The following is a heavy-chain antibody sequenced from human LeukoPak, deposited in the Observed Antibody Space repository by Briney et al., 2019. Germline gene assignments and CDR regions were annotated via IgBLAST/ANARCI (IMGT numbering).Heavy chain of an antibody. CDR2: ITNTGGT. V-gene: IGHV3-23*01. CDR1: GFTFSSYA. Sequence: GGSLRLSCAVSGFTFSSYAMTWVRQAPGQGLEWVSGITNTGGTYYADSVRGRFTISRDNSKNTLYLQMNSLRAEDTAVYYCAKDRDFWSGYLWTYDYWGQGTLVTVSS. CDR3: AKDRDFWSGYLWTYDY. J-gene: IGHJ4*02. D-gene: IGHD3-3*01.